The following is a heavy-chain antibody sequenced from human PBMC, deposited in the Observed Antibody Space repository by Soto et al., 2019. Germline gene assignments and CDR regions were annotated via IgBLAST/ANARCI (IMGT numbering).Heavy chain of an antibody. CDR1: GYTFTSYG. J-gene: IGHJ4*02. D-gene: IGHD1-1*01. CDR3: ARGRYGDY. Sequence: QVHLVQSGAGVKKPGASVKVSCKGSGYTFTSYGITWVRQAPGQALEWMGWISAHNGNTDYAQKLQGRVTVTRDTSTSTAYMELRSRRSDDTPVYYCARGRYGDYWGQGALVTVSS. CDR2: ISAHNGNT. V-gene: IGHV1-18*01.